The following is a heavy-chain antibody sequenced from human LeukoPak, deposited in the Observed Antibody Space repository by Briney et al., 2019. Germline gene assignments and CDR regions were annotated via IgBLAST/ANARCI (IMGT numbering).Heavy chain of an antibody. J-gene: IGHJ4*02. D-gene: IGHD6-13*01. CDR3: AKGPIAAAVVY. Sequence: GGSLRLSCAVSGFTFSSYWMHWVRQAPGKGLVWVSRTDRDGSRINYADSVKGRFTISRDNSKNTLYLQMNSLRAEDTAVYYCAKGPIAAAVVYWGQGTLVTVSS. CDR1: GFTFSSYW. CDR2: TDRDGSRI. V-gene: IGHV3-74*01.